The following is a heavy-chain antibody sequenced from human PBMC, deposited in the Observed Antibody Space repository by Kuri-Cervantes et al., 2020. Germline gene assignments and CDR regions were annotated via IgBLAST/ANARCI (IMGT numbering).Heavy chain of an antibody. D-gene: IGHD2-15*01. CDR2: ISYDGSHQ. J-gene: IGHJ6*02. V-gene: IGHV3-30*18. CDR3: ANAICSGGNCFPRYGVDV. Sequence: GESLKISCVASGFTFSNYGMHWVRQAPGKGLEWVAVISYDGSHQYSVDSVKGRFTISRDSSKNTLYLQMNSLRVGDTAVYYCANAICSGGNCFPRYGVDVWGQGTTVTVSS. CDR1: GFTFSNYG.